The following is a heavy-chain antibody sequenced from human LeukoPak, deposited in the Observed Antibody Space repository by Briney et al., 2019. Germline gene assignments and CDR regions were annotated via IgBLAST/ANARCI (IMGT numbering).Heavy chain of an antibody. J-gene: IGHJ4*02. CDR2: INPNSGGT. CDR1: GYTFTGYY. CDR3: ARGYSNVDY. V-gene: IGHV1-2*06. Sequence: GASVKVSCKASGYTFTGYYMHWVRQAPGQGLEWMGRINPNSGGTNYAQKFQARVTMIRDTSISTVYMELSSLRSEDTAVYYCARGYSNVDYWGQGTLVTVSS. D-gene: IGHD4-11*01.